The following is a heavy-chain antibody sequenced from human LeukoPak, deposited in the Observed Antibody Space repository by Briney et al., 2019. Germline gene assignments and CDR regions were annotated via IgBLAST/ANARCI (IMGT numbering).Heavy chain of an antibody. D-gene: IGHD3-22*01. CDR2: INPNSGGT. Sequence: ASVKVSCKASGYTFTGYYMHWVRQAPGQGLEGMGWINPNSGGTNYAQKFQGRVTMTRDTSISTAYMELSRLRSDDTAVYYCARDFYDSSGYYIDYWGQGTLVTVSS. V-gene: IGHV1-2*02. J-gene: IGHJ4*02. CDR3: ARDFYDSSGYYIDY. CDR1: GYTFTGYY.